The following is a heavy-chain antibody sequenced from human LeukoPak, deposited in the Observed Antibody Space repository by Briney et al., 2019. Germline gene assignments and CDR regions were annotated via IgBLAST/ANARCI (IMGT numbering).Heavy chain of an antibody. Sequence: PSETLSLTCIVSGYSINSGYHWGWIRQPPGKGLEWMGSIYHSGSTYYNPSLKSRVTISIDTSKNQFSLKLSSVTAADTAVYYCARHYLYDTSGDGTYYFDYWGQGTLVTVSS. CDR3: ARHYLYDTSGDGTYYFDY. V-gene: IGHV4-38-2*02. CDR2: IYHSGST. D-gene: IGHD3-22*01. CDR1: GYSINSGYH. J-gene: IGHJ4*02.